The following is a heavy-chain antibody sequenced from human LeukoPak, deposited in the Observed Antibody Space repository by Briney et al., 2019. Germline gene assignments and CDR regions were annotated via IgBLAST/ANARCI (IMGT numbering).Heavy chain of an antibody. V-gene: IGHV4-34*01. CDR3: GRGRFGSSWYDY. J-gene: IGHJ4*02. D-gene: IGHD6-13*01. CDR1: GGSFSGYY. Sequence: SETLSLTCAVYGGSFSGYYWSWIRQPPGKGLEWIGEINHSGSTNYNPSLKSRVTISVDTSKNQLSLKLSSVTTADAAGVYCGRGRFGSSWYDYWGQGTLVTVSS. CDR2: INHSGST.